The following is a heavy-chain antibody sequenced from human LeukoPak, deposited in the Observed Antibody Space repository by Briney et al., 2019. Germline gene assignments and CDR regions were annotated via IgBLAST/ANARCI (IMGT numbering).Heavy chain of an antibody. D-gene: IGHD3-16*02. CDR3: AKDSVWGSYRYLYYFDY. CDR2: INRRGHT. CDR1: GFTFDRFT. V-gene: IGHV3-43*01. Sequence: GGSLRLSCAASGFTFDRFTIHWVRQTPGKGLEWVSLINRRGHTFYADSVKGRFTISRDNAKNSLYLQMNSLRAEDTAVYYCAKDSVWGSYRYLYYFDYWGQGTLVTVSS. J-gene: IGHJ4*02.